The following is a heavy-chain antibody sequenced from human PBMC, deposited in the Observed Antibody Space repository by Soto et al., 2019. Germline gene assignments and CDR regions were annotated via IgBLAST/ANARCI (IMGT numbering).Heavy chain of an antibody. Sequence: ASVKVSCKASGGTFSSFGIIWVRQAPGQGLEWMGGIIPIFGTAYYAQNFQGRVTITADESTTTAYMELSSLRSEDTAMYYCARSARDYYDTSGFYFYGMDVWG. V-gene: IGHV1-69*13. CDR2: IIPIFGTA. CDR3: ARSARDYYDTSGFYFYGMDV. J-gene: IGHJ6*02. D-gene: IGHD3-22*01. CDR1: GGTFSSFG.